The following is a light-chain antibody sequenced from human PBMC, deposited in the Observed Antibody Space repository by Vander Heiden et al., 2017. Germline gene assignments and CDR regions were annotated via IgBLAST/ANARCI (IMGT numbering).Light chain of an antibody. CDR2: DAS. CDR3: QQYGSLPLT. Sequence: EFVLPQSPGTLSLSSGERAPLSCRPIPTFTSRYLAWYQQKPGQAPRLLIYDASSRASGIPSRFSGSGSGTDVTLTISKLEPEDFAVYYCQQYGSLPLTFGPGTKVDIK. J-gene: IGKJ3*01. CDR1: PTFTSRY. V-gene: IGKV3-20*01.